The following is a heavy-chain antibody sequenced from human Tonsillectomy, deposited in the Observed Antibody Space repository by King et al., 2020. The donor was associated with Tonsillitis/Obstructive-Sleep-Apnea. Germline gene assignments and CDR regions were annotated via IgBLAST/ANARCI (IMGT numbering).Heavy chain of an antibody. CDR2: IYSGGST. V-gene: IGHV3-53*01. Sequence: VQLVESGGGLIQPGGSLRLSCAASGFTVSSNYMSWVRQAPGKGLEWVSVIYSGGSTYYADSVKGRFTISRDNSKNTLYLQMNSLRAEDTAVYYCATPLLQSMEWLPSYYYNYMDVWSKGTTVTVS. CDR1: GFTVSSNY. CDR3: ATPLLQSMEWLPSYYYNYMDV. D-gene: IGHD3-3*01. J-gene: IGHJ6*03.